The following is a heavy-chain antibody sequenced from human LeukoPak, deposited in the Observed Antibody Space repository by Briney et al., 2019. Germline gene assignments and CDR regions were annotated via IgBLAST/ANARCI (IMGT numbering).Heavy chain of an antibody. Sequence: GGSLRLSCAASGFTFSSYAMNWVRQAPGKGPEWVSAISDSSRTTYYADSVRGRFAISRDNSKNTLYLQMNSLRAEDTAVYYCAKYLILWFGESVDYWGQGTLVTVSS. CDR3: AKYLILWFGESVDY. CDR2: ISDSSRTT. V-gene: IGHV3-23*01. J-gene: IGHJ4*02. D-gene: IGHD3-10*01. CDR1: GFTFSSYA.